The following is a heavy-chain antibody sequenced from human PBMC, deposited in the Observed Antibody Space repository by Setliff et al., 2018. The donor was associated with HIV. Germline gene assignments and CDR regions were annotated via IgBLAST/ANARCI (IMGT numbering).Heavy chain of an antibody. CDR3: ARDGFPDSTWRPTDL. CDR2: VNREGGA. V-gene: IGHV4-34*01. Sequence: KPSETLSLTCAVYGGSLTGYFWTWIRQSPGKGLEWVGQVNREGGAHYNPSLRSRVTISLDTSRNQISLTMTSVTAADTAVYYCARDGFPDSTWRPTDLWGQGTLVTVSS. CDR1: GGSLTGYF. D-gene: IGHD6-13*01. J-gene: IGHJ5*02.